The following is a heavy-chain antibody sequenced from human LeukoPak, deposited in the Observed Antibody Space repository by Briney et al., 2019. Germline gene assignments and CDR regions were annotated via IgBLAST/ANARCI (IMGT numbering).Heavy chain of an antibody. CDR1: GGTFSSYA. D-gene: IGHD1-14*01. Sequence: GASVKVSCKASGGTFSSYAISWVRQAPGQGFEWMGGIIPIFGTANYAQKFQGRVTITADESTSTAYMELSSLRSEDTAVYYCARWHRGAGSYDPWGQGTLVTVSS. V-gene: IGHV1-69*13. CDR3: ARWHRGAGSYDP. J-gene: IGHJ5*02. CDR2: IIPIFGTA.